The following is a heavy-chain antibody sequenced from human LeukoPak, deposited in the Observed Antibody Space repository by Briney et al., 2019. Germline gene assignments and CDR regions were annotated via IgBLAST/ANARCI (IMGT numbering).Heavy chain of an antibody. D-gene: IGHD3-9*01. V-gene: IGHV3-66*01. CDR2: IYSGGST. Sequence: PGGSLRLSCAASGFTVSSNYMSWVRQAPGKGLEWVSVIYSGGSTYYADSVKGRFTISRDNSKNTLYLQMNSLRAEDTAVYYCARDTYDILTGYYKWAFWGQGTMVTVSS. CDR1: GFTVSSNY. J-gene: IGHJ3*01. CDR3: ARDTYDILTGYYKWAF.